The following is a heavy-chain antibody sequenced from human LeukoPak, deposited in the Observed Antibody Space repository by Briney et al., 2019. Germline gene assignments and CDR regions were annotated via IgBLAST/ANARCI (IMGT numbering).Heavy chain of an antibody. CDR3: AKDLYSSGWYNYFDP. CDR2: ISSSGSTI. Sequence: GGSLRLSCAASGFTFSSYSMNWVRQTPGKGLEWISYISSSGSTIYYADSAKGRFTISRDNSKNTLYLQMNSLRGEDTAMYYCAKDLYSSGWYNYFDPWGRGTLVTVSS. J-gene: IGHJ5*02. CDR1: GFTFSSYS. D-gene: IGHD6-19*01. V-gene: IGHV3-48*01.